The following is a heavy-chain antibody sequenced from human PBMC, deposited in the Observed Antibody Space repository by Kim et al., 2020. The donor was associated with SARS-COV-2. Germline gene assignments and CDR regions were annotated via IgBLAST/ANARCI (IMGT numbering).Heavy chain of an antibody. V-gene: IGHV4-34*01. CDR2: INHSGST. CDR3: ARENQAGFDP. CDR1: GGSFSGYY. Sequence: SETLSLTCAVYGGSFSGYYWSWIRQPPGKGLEWIGEINHSGSTNYNPSLKSRVTISVDTSKNQFSLKLSSVTAADTAVYYCARENQAGFDPWGQGTLVTVSS. D-gene: IGHD6-13*01. J-gene: IGHJ5*02.